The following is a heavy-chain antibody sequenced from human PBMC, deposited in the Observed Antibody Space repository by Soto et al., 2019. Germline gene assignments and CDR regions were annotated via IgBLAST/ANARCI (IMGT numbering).Heavy chain of an antibody. CDR3: ARRAWDYYGSGGTYFDY. Sequence: SETLSLTCTVSGGSISSYYWSWIRQPPGKGLEWIGYIYYTGSTNYNPSLKSRVTISVDTSKNQFSLKLSSVTPADTAVYYCARRAWDYYGSGGTYFDYWGQGALVTVSS. CDR2: IYYTGST. D-gene: IGHD3-10*01. J-gene: IGHJ4*02. V-gene: IGHV4-59*08. CDR1: GGSISSYY.